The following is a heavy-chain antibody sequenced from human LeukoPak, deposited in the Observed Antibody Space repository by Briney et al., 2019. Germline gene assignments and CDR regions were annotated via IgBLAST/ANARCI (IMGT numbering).Heavy chain of an antibody. D-gene: IGHD6-19*01. CDR1: GYTVTRYY. Sequence: ASVKVSCKAAGYTVTRYYMHWGPQAPGQGLEWMGWINPNSGGTNYAQKFQGWVTMTRDTSISTAYMELSRLRSDDTAVYYCARAYSSGWYFDYWGQGTLVTVSS. J-gene: IGHJ4*02. V-gene: IGHV1-2*04. CDR2: INPNSGGT. CDR3: ARAYSSGWYFDY.